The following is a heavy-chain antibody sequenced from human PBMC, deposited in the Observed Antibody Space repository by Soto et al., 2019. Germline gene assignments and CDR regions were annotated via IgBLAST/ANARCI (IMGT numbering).Heavy chain of an antibody. CDR2: IYPGDSDT. J-gene: IGHJ6*02. D-gene: IGHD3-10*01. CDR1: GYSFTSYW. V-gene: IGHV5-51*01. CDR3: ARSLLLPRGYYYYGMDV. Sequence: GESLKISCKGSGYSFTSYWIGWVRQMPGKGLEWMGIIYPGDSDTRYSPSFQGQVTISADKSISTAYLQWSSLKASDTAMYYCARSLLLPRGYYYYGMDVWGQGTTVTVSS.